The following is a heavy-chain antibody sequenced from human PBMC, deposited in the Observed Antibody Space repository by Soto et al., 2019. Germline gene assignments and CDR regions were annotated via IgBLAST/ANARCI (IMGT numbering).Heavy chain of an antibody. J-gene: IGHJ5*02. Sequence: GGSLRLSCAASGFTFSSYAMSWVRHAPGKGLEWVSAISGSGGSTYYADSVKGRFTISRDNSKNTLYLQMNSLRAEDTAVYYCAKDREEWEPRSWFDPWGQGTLVTVSS. CDR3: AKDREEWEPRSWFDP. CDR2: ISGSGGST. D-gene: IGHD1-26*01. CDR1: GFTFSSYA. V-gene: IGHV3-23*01.